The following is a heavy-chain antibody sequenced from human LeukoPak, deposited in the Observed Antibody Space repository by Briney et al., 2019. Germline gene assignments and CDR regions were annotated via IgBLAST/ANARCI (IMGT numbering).Heavy chain of an antibody. V-gene: IGHV3-30*18. CDR2: ISYDGSNK. Sequence: GGSLRLSCAASGFIFSNSAMHWVRQAPGKGLEWVAVISYDGSNKYYADSVKGRFTISRDNSKNTLYLQMNSLRAEDTAVYFCAKDIEEWLVKGGGCFDYWGQGTLVTVSS. D-gene: IGHD6-19*01. CDR1: GFIFSNSA. CDR3: AKDIEEWLVKGGGCFDY. J-gene: IGHJ4*02.